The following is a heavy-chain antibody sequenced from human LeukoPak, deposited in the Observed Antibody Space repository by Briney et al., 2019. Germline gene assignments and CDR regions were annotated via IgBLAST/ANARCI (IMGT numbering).Heavy chain of an antibody. V-gene: IGHV4-61*01. CDR1: GGSVSSGSYY. Sequence: PSETLSLTCTVSGGSVSSGSYYWSWIRQPPGTGLEWIGYIYYSGSTNYNPSLKSRVTISVDTSKNQFSLKLSSVTAADTAVYYCARGLIAAAGMDYWGQGTLVTVSS. D-gene: IGHD6-13*01. CDR3: ARGLIAAAGMDY. J-gene: IGHJ4*02. CDR2: IYYSGST.